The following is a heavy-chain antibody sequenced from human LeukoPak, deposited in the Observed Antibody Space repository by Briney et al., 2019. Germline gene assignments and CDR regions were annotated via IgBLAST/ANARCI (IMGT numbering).Heavy chain of an antibody. J-gene: IGHJ4*02. V-gene: IGHV3-21*06. CDR1: GFTFSRYG. CDR3: ARDVRTHCSGTTCYAVGFES. Sequence: GGSLRLSCAASGFTFSRYGFNWVRQAPGKGLEWDSAISSNSIYKNYADSVKGRFTISRDNAQSSLYLEINSLRAEDTAVYYCARDVRTHCSGTTCYAVGFESGGQGTLVSVSS. CDR2: ISSNSIYK. D-gene: IGHD2-2*01.